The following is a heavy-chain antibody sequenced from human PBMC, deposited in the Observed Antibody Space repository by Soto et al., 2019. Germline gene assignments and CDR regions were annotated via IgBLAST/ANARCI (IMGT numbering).Heavy chain of an antibody. D-gene: IGHD1-26*01. Sequence: QVQLQQWGAGLLKPSETLSLTCGVYGGSFSGNYWSWIRQPPGEGLEWIGEINPSGSTNYSPSLKSRATISADTSKNQFSLKLSSVIAADTAVHYCARGREGGGASWGQGTLVTVSS. CDR2: INPSGST. V-gene: IGHV4-34*01. CDR1: GGSFSGNY. J-gene: IGHJ5*02. CDR3: ARGREGGGAS.